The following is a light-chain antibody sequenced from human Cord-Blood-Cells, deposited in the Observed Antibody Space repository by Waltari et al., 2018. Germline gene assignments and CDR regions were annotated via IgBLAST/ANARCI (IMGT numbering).Light chain of an antibody. CDR1: KLGDKY. CDR2: QDS. V-gene: IGLV3-1*01. CDR3: QAWDSSTAV. Sequence: SYELTQPPSVSVSPGQTSSITCSGDKLGDKYACWYQQKPGQSPVLVIYQDSKRPSGSSERFAGSNSGNTATLTISGTQTMDEADYHCQAWDSSTAVFGGGTKLTVL. J-gene: IGLJ2*01.